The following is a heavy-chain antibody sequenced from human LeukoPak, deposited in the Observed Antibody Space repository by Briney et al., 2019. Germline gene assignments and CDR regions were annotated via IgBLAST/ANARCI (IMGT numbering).Heavy chain of an antibody. D-gene: IGHD6-6*01. Sequence: SETLSLTCTVSGYSINSGYYWAWIRQPPGKGLEWIGSIYHSGSAYYNPSLKSRVTISVDTSKNQFSLKLSSVTAADTAVYFCARAKIAARDPNNWFDPWGQGTLVTVSS. V-gene: IGHV4-38-2*02. J-gene: IGHJ5*02. CDR2: IYHSGSA. CDR1: GYSINSGYY. CDR3: ARAKIAARDPNNWFDP.